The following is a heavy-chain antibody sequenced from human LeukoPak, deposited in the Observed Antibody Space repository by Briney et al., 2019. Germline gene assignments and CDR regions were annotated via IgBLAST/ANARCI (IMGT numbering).Heavy chain of an antibody. D-gene: IGHD2-21*01. V-gene: IGHV3-21*01. J-gene: IGHJ3*02. Sequence: GGSLRLSCAASGFTFSNYNMNWVRQAPGKGLEWVASITTSGDFIYYTDSVKGRFTISRDNAKNSLYLQMNSLRAEDTAGYYCARDHSCGGDCNFDAFDIWGQGTMVTASS. CDR2: ITTSGDFI. CDR3: ARDHSCGGDCNFDAFDI. CDR1: GFTFSNYN.